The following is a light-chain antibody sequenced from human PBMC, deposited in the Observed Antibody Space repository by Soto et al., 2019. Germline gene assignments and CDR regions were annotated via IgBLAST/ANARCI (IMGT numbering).Light chain of an antibody. CDR3: QHYNSYGT. V-gene: IGKV3-20*01. CDR1: QSVSNNY. Sequence: EIVLTQSPGTLSLSPGERVTLSCRASQSVSNNYLAWYQQKPGQAPRLLIYGASRRATGFPARFSGSGSGTDFTLTISSLQPDDFATYYCQHYNSYGTFGQGTKVDIK. CDR2: GAS. J-gene: IGKJ1*01.